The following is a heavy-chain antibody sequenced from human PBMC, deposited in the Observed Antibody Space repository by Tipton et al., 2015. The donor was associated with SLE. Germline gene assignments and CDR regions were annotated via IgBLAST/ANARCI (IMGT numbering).Heavy chain of an antibody. V-gene: IGHV3-7*04. D-gene: IGHD1-7*01. CDR1: GFTFSNYW. CDR3: VGGNFNYEDAVDV. J-gene: IGHJ3*01. Sequence: SLRLSCAASGFTFSNYWMTWVRQAPGKGLEWVANIKKDGSQKFYVDSVKGRFTISRDNAKKSLSLQMNSLRAEDTAVYYCVGGNFNYEDAVDVWGRETMVTVSS. CDR2: IKKDGSQK.